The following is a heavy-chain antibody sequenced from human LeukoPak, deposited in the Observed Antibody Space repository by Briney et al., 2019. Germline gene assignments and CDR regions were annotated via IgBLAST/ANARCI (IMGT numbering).Heavy chain of an antibody. Sequence: PSETLSLTCAVYGGSFSGYYWSWIRQPPGKGLEWIGEINHSGITNYNPSLKSRVTISVDTSKNQFFLRLSSVTAADTAVYYCARHVLAVAGTYYGMDVWGQGTTVTVSS. J-gene: IGHJ6*02. V-gene: IGHV4-34*01. D-gene: IGHD6-19*01. CDR1: GGSFSGYY. CDR3: ARHVLAVAGTYYGMDV. CDR2: INHSGIT.